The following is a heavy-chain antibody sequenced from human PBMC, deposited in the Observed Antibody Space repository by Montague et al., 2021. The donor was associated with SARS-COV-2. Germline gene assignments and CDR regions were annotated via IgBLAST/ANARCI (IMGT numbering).Heavy chain of an antibody. CDR1: GFTFSSYA. D-gene: IGHD6-19*01. CDR2: ISYDGSNK. Sequence: SLRLSCAASGFTFSSYAMHWVRQAPGKGLEWVAVISYDGSNKYYADSVKGRFTISRDSSLNTVFLQMNTLRPEDTAVYYCAGAGVQDNGWYLSYFDHWGQGTLVTVSS. J-gene: IGHJ4*03. V-gene: IGHV3-30*04. CDR3: AGAGVQDNGWYLSYFDH.